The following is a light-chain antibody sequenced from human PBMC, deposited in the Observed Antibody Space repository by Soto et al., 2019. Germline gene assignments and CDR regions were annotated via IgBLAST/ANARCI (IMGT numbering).Light chain of an antibody. V-gene: IGKV1-33*01. Sequence: DIQMTQSPSSLSASVGDRVTITCQASQDSSNYLNWYQQKPGKAPKLLIYDASNLETGVPSRFSGSGSGTDFTFTISSLQPDDIATYYCQQYDNLPLFTFGPGTKVDIK. CDR2: DAS. J-gene: IGKJ3*01. CDR3: QQYDNLPLFT. CDR1: QDSSNY.